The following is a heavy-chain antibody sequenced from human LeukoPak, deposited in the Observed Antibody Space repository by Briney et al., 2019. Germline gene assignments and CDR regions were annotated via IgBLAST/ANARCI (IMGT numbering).Heavy chain of an antibody. CDR2: ISYDGSKR. CDR1: GFTFSSYA. CDR3: ARTSNYGSGSYYMDV. V-gene: IGHV3-30*04. D-gene: IGHD3-10*01. Sequence: GGSLRLSCAASGFTFSSYAMHWVRQAPGKGLEWVAVISYDGSKRYYADSVRGRFTISRDTSKNTLFLQMNSLRAEDTAVYYCARTSNYGSGSYYMDVWGKGTTVTVSS. J-gene: IGHJ6*03.